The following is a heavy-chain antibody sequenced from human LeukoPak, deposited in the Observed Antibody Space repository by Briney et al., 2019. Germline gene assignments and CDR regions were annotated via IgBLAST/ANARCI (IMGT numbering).Heavy chain of an antibody. CDR1: GYTFTGYY. D-gene: IGHD2-2*02. J-gene: IGHJ6*02. Sequence: ASVNVSCTASGYTFTGYYMHWVRQAPGQGLEWMGWINPNRGGTNYAQKFQGRVTMTRDTSISTAYMELSRLRSDDTAVYYCARVGYCSSTSCYTYYYYGMDVWGQGTTVTVSS. CDR2: INPNRGGT. V-gene: IGHV1-2*02. CDR3: ARVGYCSSTSCYTYYYYGMDV.